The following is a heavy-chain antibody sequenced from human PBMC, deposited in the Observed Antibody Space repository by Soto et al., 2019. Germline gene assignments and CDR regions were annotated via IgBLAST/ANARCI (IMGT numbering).Heavy chain of an antibody. J-gene: IGHJ4*02. D-gene: IGHD6-13*01. CDR3: ARDMNPYSNKWYWGY. V-gene: IGHV1-18*01. CDR2: ITAYNGDR. CDR1: GYTFTTYG. Sequence: QVQLVQSGAELKKPGASVKVSCKASGYTFTTYGISWVRQAPGQGLEWMGWITAYNGDRKYARKLQGRVTMTTDTSTSTAYMELRSLTSDDTAVYYCARDMNPYSNKWYWGYWGQGTLVTVSS.